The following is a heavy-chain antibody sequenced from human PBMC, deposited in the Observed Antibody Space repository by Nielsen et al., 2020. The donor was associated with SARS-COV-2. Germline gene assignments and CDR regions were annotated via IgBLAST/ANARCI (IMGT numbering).Heavy chain of an antibody. Sequence: ASVKVSCKASGYTFTSYYMHWVRQAPGQGLEWMGIINPSGGSTSYAQKFQGRVTITADESTSTAYMELSSLRSEDTAVYYCARVFIHYDSSGYYSPLGYFDYWGQGTLVTVSS. CDR3: ARVFIHYDSSGYYSPLGYFDY. CDR1: GYTFTSYY. D-gene: IGHD3-22*01. V-gene: IGHV1-46*01. CDR2: INPSGGST. J-gene: IGHJ4*02.